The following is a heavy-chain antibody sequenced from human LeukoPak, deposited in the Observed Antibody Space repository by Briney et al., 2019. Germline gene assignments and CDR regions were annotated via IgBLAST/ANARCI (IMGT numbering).Heavy chain of an antibody. CDR2: IKQDESEK. Sequence: GGSLRLSCSASGFTFSNYWMSWVRQAPGKGLEWVANIKQDESEKYYVDSVKGRFTISRDNAKSSLYLQMNSLRAEDTAVYYCARALDSSSSRYQAFEEWGQGTPVTVSS. V-gene: IGHV3-7*01. D-gene: IGHD2-2*01. CDR3: ARALDSSSSRYQAFEE. J-gene: IGHJ4*02. CDR1: GFTFSNYW.